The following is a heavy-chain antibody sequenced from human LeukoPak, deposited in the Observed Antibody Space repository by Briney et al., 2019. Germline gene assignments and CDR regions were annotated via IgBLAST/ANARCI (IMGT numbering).Heavy chain of an antibody. V-gene: IGHV3-48*01. D-gene: IGHD1-26*01. Sequence: GGSLRLSCAASGFTFSSYSMNWVRQAPGKRLEWVSYISSSSSTRYYAESVKGRLTISRDNAKNSLYLQMNSLRAEDTAVYYCARDKSGSYFFPFDYWGQGTLVTVSS. J-gene: IGHJ4*02. CDR1: GFTFSSYS. CDR2: ISSSSSTR. CDR3: ARDKSGSYFFPFDY.